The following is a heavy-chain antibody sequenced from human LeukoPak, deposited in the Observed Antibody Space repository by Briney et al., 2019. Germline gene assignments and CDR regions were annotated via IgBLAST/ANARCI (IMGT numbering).Heavy chain of an antibody. CDR3: ARLNCSSTSCYSVYWNWLDP. J-gene: IGHJ5*02. CDR1: GGTFSSYA. V-gene: IGHV1-69*13. CDR2: IIPIFGTA. D-gene: IGHD2-2*02. Sequence: ASVKVSCKATGGTFSSYAISWVRQAPGQGLEWMGGIIPIFGTANYAQKFQGRVTITADESTSTAYMELSSLRSEDTAVYYCARLNCSSTSCYSVYWNWLDPWGQGTLVTVSS.